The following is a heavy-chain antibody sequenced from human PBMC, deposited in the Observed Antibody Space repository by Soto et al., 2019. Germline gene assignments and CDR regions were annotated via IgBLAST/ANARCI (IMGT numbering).Heavy chain of an antibody. V-gene: IGHV4-59*01. CDR2: IYYSGST. CDR3: ARGRIVVVSPFDY. Sequence: SETLSLTCTVSGGSISSYYWSWIRHPPGKGLEWIGYIYYSGSTNYNPSLKSRVTISVDTSKNQFSLKLSSVTAADTAVYYCARGRIVVVSPFDYWGQGTLVTVSS. CDR1: GGSISSYY. J-gene: IGHJ4*02. D-gene: IGHD3-22*01.